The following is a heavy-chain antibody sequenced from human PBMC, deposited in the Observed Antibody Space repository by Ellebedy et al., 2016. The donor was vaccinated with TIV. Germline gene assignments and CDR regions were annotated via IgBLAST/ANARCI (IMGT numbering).Heavy chain of an antibody. V-gene: IGHV3-23*01. CDR2: ITGTGGGDYT. Sequence: PGESLKISCAASGFTFSTFAMSWVRQAPAKELEWVSTITGTGGGDYTYYADSVRGRFTLSRDDSKNTLYLQMNSLRAEDTAVYYCAKDDDVSVRIRFDPWGQGTLVTVSS. CDR1: GFTFSTFA. J-gene: IGHJ5*02. CDR3: AKDDDVSVRIRFDP. D-gene: IGHD3-16*01.